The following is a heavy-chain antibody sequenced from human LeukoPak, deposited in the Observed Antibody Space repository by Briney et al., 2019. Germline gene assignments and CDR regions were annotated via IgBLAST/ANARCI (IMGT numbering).Heavy chain of an antibody. CDR1: GGSISSGGYS. CDR3: ARRNDFGI. J-gene: IGHJ3*02. Sequence: NPSETLSLTCAVSGGSISSGGYSWRWIRQPPGKGLEWIGYIYHSGSTYYNPSLKSRVTISVDTSKNQFTLKLTSVTAADTAMYYCARRNDFGIWGPGTMVTVSS. CDR2: IYHSGST. V-gene: IGHV4-30-2*01.